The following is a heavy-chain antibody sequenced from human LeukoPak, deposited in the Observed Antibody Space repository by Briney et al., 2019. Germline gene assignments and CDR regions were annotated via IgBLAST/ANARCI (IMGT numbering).Heavy chain of an antibody. D-gene: IGHD6-25*01. Sequence: ASVKVSCKASGYTFTSFGISWVRQAPGQGPEWMGWISAYDGKTNYAQKLQDRLNMTTDTSTSTAYMDLRSLRSDDTAVYYCARDSGGYVPDYWGQGTLVTVSS. V-gene: IGHV1-18*01. CDR3: ARDSGGYVPDY. CDR2: ISAYDGKT. CDR1: GYTFTSFG. J-gene: IGHJ4*02.